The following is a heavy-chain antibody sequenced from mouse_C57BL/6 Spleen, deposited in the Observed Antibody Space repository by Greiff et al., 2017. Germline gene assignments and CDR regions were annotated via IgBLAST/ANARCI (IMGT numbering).Heavy chain of an antibody. CDR1: GYTFTDYE. D-gene: IGHD2-1*01. CDR2: IDPETGGT. Sequence: QVQLKQSGAELVRPGASVTLSCKASGYTFTDYEMHWVEQTPVHGLEWIGAIDPETGGTDYNQKFKGKAILTADKSSSTAYMELRSLTSEDSAVYYCTRWLELLRAMDYWGQGTSVTVSS. CDR3: TRWLELLRAMDY. V-gene: IGHV1-15*01. J-gene: IGHJ4*01.